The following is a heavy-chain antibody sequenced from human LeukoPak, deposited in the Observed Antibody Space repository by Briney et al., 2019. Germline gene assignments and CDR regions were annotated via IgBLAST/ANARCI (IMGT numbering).Heavy chain of an antibody. V-gene: IGHV3-74*01. J-gene: IGHJ4*02. CDR2: INTDGSST. Sequence: GGSLRLSCAASGFTFSSYWMHWVRQAPGKGLVWVSRINTDGSSTSYADSVKGRFTISRDNAKNTLYLQMNSLRAEDTAVYYCARVTTYYDFWSGYYTGDYFDYWGQGTLVTVSS. CDR3: ARVTTYYDFWSGYYTGDYFDY. CDR1: GFTFSSYW. D-gene: IGHD3-3*01.